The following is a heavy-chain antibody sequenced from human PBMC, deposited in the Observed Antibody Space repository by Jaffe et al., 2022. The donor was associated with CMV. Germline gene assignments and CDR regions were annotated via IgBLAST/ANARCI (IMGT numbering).Heavy chain of an antibody. J-gene: IGHJ4*02. CDR2: IWYDGSNK. CDR3: AREMATNPTFDY. D-gene: IGHD5-12*01. V-gene: IGHV3-33*08. Sequence: QVQLVESGGGVVQPGRSLRLSCAASGFTFSSYGMHWVRQAPGKGLEWVAVIWYDGSNKYYADSVKGRFTISRDNSKNTLYLQMNSLRAEDTAVYYCAREMATNPTFDYWGQGTLVTVSS. CDR1: GFTFSSYG.